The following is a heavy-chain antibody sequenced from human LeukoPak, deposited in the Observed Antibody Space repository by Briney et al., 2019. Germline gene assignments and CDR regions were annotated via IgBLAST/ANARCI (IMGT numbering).Heavy chain of an antibody. J-gene: IGHJ4*02. D-gene: IGHD6-13*01. CDR3: ARISSSRYYFDY. Sequence: GGSLRLSCAASGFTFSSYWMTWVRQAPGKGLEWVANIKLDGSEKYYVDSVKGRFAISRDDAKNSVYLQINSLSAEDTAVYYCARISSSRYYFDYWGQGTLVTVSS. V-gene: IGHV3-7*01. CDR1: GFTFSSYW. CDR2: IKLDGSEK.